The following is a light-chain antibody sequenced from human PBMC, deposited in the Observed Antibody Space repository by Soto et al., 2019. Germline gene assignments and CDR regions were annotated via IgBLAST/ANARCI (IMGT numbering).Light chain of an antibody. J-gene: IGKJ3*01. Sequence: EIVLTQSPGTLSLSPGEGATLSCRASQSVSNNYLAWYQQKPGQAPRLLIYGASNRATGIPDRFSGSGSGTDFTLTISRLEPEDFAVYYCQQYGRSPGLFTFGPGTKVDIK. CDR2: GAS. CDR1: QSVSNNY. V-gene: IGKV3-20*01. CDR3: QQYGRSPGLFT.